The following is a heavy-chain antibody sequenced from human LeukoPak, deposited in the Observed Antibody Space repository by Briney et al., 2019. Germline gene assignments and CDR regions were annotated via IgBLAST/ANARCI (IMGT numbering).Heavy chain of an antibody. D-gene: IGHD3-3*01. J-gene: IGHJ4*02. CDR1: GGTFSSYA. V-gene: IGHV1-69*04. Sequence: GASVKVSCKASGGTFSSYAISWVRQAPGQGLEWMGRIIPILGIANYAQKFQGRVTITADKSTSTAYMELSSLRSEDTAVYYCAGDPPITIPTVYFDYWGQGTLVTVSS. CDR3: AGDPPITIPTVYFDY. CDR2: IIPILGIA.